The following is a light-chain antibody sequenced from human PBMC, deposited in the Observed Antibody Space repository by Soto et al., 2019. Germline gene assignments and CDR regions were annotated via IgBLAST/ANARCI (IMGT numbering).Light chain of an antibody. CDR3: QKSNSAP. V-gene: IGKV1-33*01. CDR1: QDIKNY. Sequence: DIQMTQSPSSLSASVGDRVTITCQASQDIKNYLNWYQQKSGKAPKLLIYDASDLETGVPSRFSGSGSGTDFTFAINSLQPEDVATYYCQKSNSAPFGQGTKVDI. CDR2: DAS. J-gene: IGKJ1*01.